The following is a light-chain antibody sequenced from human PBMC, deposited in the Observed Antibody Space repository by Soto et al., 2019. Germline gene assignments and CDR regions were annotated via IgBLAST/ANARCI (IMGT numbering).Light chain of an antibody. V-gene: IGLV1-40*01. Sequence: QSVLTQPPSVSGAPGQRVTISCIGNSSNIGAGYDVHWYQQLPGTAPKLLIYGNNNRPSGVPDRFFGSKSGTSASLAITGLQAEDEAGYYCQSYDTSLSEVFGGGTKLTVL. CDR2: GNN. J-gene: IGLJ3*02. CDR1: SSNIGAGYD. CDR3: QSYDTSLSEV.